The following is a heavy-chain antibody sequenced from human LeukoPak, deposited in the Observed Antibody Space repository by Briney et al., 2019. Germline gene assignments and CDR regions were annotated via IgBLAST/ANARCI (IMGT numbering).Heavy chain of an antibody. Sequence: SSETLSLTCAVYGGSFSGYCWSWIRQPPGKGLEWIGEINHSGSTNYNPSLKSRVTISVDTSKNQFSLKLSSVTAADTAVYYCARGQGYDFWSGNLNWFDPWGQGTLVTVSS. V-gene: IGHV4-34*01. CDR1: GGSFSGYC. CDR3: ARGQGYDFWSGNLNWFDP. CDR2: INHSGST. J-gene: IGHJ5*02. D-gene: IGHD3-3*01.